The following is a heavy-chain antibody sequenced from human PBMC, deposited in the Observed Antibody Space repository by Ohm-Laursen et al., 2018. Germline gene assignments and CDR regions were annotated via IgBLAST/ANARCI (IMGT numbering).Heavy chain of an antibody. D-gene: IGHD3-22*01. V-gene: IGHV3-15*01. Sequence: SLRLSCAASGFTFTNAWMSWVRQAPGKGLEWVGRIKSKTDDGTTDYAAPVKGRFTISRDDSKNTLSLQMNSLKTEDTAVYYCTRAGYYDSSGYWGDYYYYGMDVWGQGTTVTVSS. J-gene: IGHJ6*02. CDR1: GFTFTNAW. CDR3: TRAGYYDSSGYWGDYYYYGMDV. CDR2: IKSKTDDGTT.